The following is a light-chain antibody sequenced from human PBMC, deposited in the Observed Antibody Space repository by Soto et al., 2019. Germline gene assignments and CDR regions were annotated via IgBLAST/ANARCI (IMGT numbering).Light chain of an antibody. Sequence: ESVLTPSPGTLSLSPGERATLSCRASQSISANYLAWYQQKPGQAPRLLIYGVSIRATGIPDRFAGSGSGPDFTLTISRLEPEDFAVYYCHQYGVSPKTFGQGTKVDIK. CDR2: GVS. V-gene: IGKV3-20*01. CDR3: HQYGVSPKT. CDR1: QSISANY. J-gene: IGKJ1*01.